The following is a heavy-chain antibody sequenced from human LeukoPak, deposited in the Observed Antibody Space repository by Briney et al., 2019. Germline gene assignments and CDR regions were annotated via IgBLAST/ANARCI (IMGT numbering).Heavy chain of an antibody. CDR2: ISGSGGST. J-gene: IGHJ4*02. Sequence: GGSLRLSCAASGFTFSSYAMSWVRQAPGKGLEWVSAISGSGGSTYYADSVKGRFTVSRDDSENTVYLQMNSLRAEDTAVYYCARDSSSTSCYDYWGQGTLVTVSS. CDR1: GFTFSSYA. D-gene: IGHD2-2*01. CDR3: ARDSSSTSCYDY. V-gene: IGHV3-23*01.